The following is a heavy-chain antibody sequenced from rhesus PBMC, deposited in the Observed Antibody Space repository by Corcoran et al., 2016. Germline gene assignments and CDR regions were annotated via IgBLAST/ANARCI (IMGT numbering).Heavy chain of an antibody. J-gene: IGHJ6*01. Sequence: QVKLQQWGEGLVKPSETLSLTCAVYGGSISGYYYWSWIRQAPGKGLEWIGNIEGNGADTKYNPSLKNRVTISEDTSKNQFSLKLSSVTAADTAVYYCARTNSWNNIYGLDSWGQGVVVTVSS. CDR3: ARTNSWNNIYGLDS. CDR1: GGSISGYYY. V-gene: IGHV4-73*01. CDR2: IEGNGADT. D-gene: IGHD1-20*01.